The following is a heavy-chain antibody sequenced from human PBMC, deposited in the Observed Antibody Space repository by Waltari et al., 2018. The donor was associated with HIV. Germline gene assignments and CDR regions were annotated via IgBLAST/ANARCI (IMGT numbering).Heavy chain of an antibody. J-gene: IGHJ3*02. CDR3: VKERGPFNGFDI. Sequence: QVYLMESGGGVVQPGGSLKLSCAASGFTFSSYGMHLVRQAPGKGLEWVAVIWSDGYNKFYADSVRGRFTFSRDNSKYTLSLQMNSLRAEDTALYYCVKERGPFNGFDIWGQGTMVTVSS. CDR2: IWSDGYNK. D-gene: IGHD3-16*01. CDR1: GFTFSSYG. V-gene: IGHV3-33*06.